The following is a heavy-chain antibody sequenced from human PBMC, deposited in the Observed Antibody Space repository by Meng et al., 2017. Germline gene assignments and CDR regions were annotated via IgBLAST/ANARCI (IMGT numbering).Heavy chain of an antibody. CDR3: AREIAVAAHYYWYFDL. Sequence: QLQLPQRGAGLLQPSETLSLTCAVYGGSFSGYYWSWIRQPPGKGLEWIGEINRSGSTNYNPSLKSRVTISVDTSKNQFSLKLNSVTAADTAVYYCAREIAVAAHYYWYFDLWGRGTLVTVSS. V-gene: IGHV4-34*02. D-gene: IGHD6-19*01. CDR1: GGSFSGYY. J-gene: IGHJ2*01. CDR2: INRSGST.